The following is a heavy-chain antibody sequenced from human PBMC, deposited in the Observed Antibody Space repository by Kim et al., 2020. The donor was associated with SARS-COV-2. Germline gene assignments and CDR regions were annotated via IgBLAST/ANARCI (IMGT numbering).Heavy chain of an antibody. CDR1: GFTFSSYA. Sequence: GGSLRLSCSASGFTFSSYAMHWVRQAPGKGLEYVSAISSNGGSTYYADSVKGRFTISRDNSKNTLYLQMSSLRAEDTAVYYCVKTPHSSWYEDYYGMDVWGQGTTVTVSS. CDR3: VKTPHSSWYEDYYGMDV. D-gene: IGHD6-13*01. CDR2: ISSNGGST. V-gene: IGHV3-64D*09. J-gene: IGHJ6*02.